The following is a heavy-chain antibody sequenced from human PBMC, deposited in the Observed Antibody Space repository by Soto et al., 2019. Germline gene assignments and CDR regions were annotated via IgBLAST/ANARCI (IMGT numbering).Heavy chain of an antibody. CDR3: ARGRLPHYDFWSGYSLYFDY. D-gene: IGHD3-3*01. CDR2: IYYSGST. V-gene: IGHV4-30-4*08. J-gene: IGHJ4*02. Sequence: SETLSLTCTVSGGSISSGDYYWSWIRQPPGKGLEWIGYIYYSGSTYYNPSLKSRVTISVDTSKNQFSPKLSSVTAADTAVYYCARGRLPHYDFWSGYSLYFDYWGQGTLVTVSS. CDR1: GGSISSGDYY.